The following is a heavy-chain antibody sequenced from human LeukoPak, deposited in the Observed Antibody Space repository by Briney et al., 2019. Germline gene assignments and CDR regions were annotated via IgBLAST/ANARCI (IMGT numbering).Heavy chain of an antibody. D-gene: IGHD4-17*01. V-gene: IGHV1-18*01. CDR3: ARGYDYGDYVGDFDY. Sequence: GASVKVSCRASGYTFTSYPISWVRQAPGQGLEWMGWITTYNGNTNYAQKLQGRVTMTTDTSTSTAYMDLRGLRSDDTAVYYCARGYDYGDYVGDFDYWGQGTLVIVSS. CDR2: ITTYNGNT. CDR1: GYTFTSYP. J-gene: IGHJ4*02.